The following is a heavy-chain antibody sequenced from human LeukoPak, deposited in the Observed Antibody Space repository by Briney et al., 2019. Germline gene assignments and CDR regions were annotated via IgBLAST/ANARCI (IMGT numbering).Heavy chain of an antibody. CDR1: GFTFSDYY. V-gene: IGHV3-11*01. Sequence: GGSLRLSCAASGFTFSDYYMTWIRQAPGKGLEWIPYMSGSGTTIYYADSVKGRFTISRDNAKNSLYLQMNSLRAEDTAVYYCVRDVDDYDHHRGDSWGQGTLVTVSS. CDR3: VRDVDDYDHHRGDS. CDR2: MSGSGTTI. D-gene: IGHD4-17*01. J-gene: IGHJ4*02.